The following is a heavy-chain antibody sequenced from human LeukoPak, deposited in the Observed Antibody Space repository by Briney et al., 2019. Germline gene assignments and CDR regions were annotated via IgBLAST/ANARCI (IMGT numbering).Heavy chain of an antibody. Sequence: GGSLRLSCAASGITFSDYYMSWIRQAPGKGLEWVSYISSSGSTIYYADSVKGRFTISRDNAKNSLYLQMNSLRAEDTAVYYCARDEHASPYIDYWGQGTLVTVSS. CDR1: GITFSDYY. D-gene: IGHD1/OR15-1a*01. J-gene: IGHJ4*02. CDR2: ISSSGSTI. CDR3: ARDEHASPYIDY. V-gene: IGHV3-11*01.